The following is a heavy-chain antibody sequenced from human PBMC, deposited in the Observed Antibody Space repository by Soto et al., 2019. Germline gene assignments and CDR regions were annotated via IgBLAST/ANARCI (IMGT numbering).Heavy chain of an antibody. CDR3: ARSRAYYYDSSGLLFDY. CDR1: GGSISSGDYY. Sequence: SETLSLTCTVSGGSISSGDYYWTWIRQPPGKGLEWIGYIYYSGSTYYNPSLKSRVTISVDTSKNQFSLKLSSVTAADTAVYYCARSRAYYYDSSGLLFDYWGQGTLVTVSS. CDR2: IYYSGST. V-gene: IGHV4-30-4*01. D-gene: IGHD3-22*01. J-gene: IGHJ4*02.